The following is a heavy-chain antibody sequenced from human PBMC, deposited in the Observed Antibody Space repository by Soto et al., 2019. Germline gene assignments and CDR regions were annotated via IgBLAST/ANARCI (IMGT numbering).Heavy chain of an antibody. Sequence: QITLKESGPTLVKPTQTLTLTCTFSGFSLSTSGVGVGWVRQPPGKALEWLALVYWDGEKRYSPSLKSRLTITKDTSKNQVVLTITTVDPVDTATYYCAHRPNCWSTSCFYFDYWGQGILVTVSS. CDR1: GFSLSTSGVG. V-gene: IGHV2-5*02. CDR3: AHRPNCWSTSCFYFDY. J-gene: IGHJ4*02. D-gene: IGHD2-2*01. CDR2: VYWDGEK.